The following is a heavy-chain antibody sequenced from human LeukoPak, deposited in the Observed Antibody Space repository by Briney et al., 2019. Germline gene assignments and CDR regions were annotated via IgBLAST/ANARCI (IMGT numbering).Heavy chain of an antibody. D-gene: IGHD5-18*01. CDR1: GFTFSSYS. Sequence: GGSLRLSCAASGFTFSSYSMNWVRQAPGKGLEWVSSISSSSYIYYADSVKGRFTISRDNAKNSLYLQMNSLRAEDTAVYYCATEPGGYSYGFDYWGQGTLVTVSS. CDR2: ISSSSYI. CDR3: ATEPGGYSYGFDY. J-gene: IGHJ4*02. V-gene: IGHV3-21*01.